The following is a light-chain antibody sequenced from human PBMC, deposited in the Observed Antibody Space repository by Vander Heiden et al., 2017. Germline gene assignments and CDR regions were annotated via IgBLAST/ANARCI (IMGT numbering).Light chain of an antibody. CDR3: SSYTSSSTRV. CDR2: DVS. V-gene: IGLV2-14*01. Sequence: QPALTQPASVSGSQGQSITISCTGTTSDVGGYNYVSWYQQHPGKAPKLMIYDVSNRPSGVSKRFSGSKSGNTASLTISGLQAEDEADYYCSSYTSSSTRVFGGGTKLTVL. J-gene: IGLJ3*02. CDR1: TSDVGGYNY.